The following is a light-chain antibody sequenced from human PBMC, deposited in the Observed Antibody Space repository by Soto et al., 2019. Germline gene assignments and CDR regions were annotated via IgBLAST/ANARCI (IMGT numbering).Light chain of an antibody. Sequence: DIQMNQSPSSLSASVGDRVTITCRASENISNKLNWYQQKPGKAPALLISSASSLHSGVPLRFSGSGSGTDFTLTIISLQHEDFASYYCQQGYRTPFTFGTGTKVDI. CDR3: QQGYRTPFT. V-gene: IGKV1-39*01. J-gene: IGKJ3*01. CDR1: ENISNK. CDR2: SAS.